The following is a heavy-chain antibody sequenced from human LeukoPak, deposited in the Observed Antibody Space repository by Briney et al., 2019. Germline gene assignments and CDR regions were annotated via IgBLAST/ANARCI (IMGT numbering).Heavy chain of an antibody. CDR1: GFTFSSYG. J-gene: IGHJ4*02. D-gene: IGHD6-13*01. CDR2: MSYDGNNK. Sequence: PGRSLRLSCAASGFTFSSYGMHWVRQAPGKGLEWVAVMSYDGNNKYYADSVKGRFTIPRDNSKNTLYLQMNSLRAEDTAVYFCAKDKNSYSSTWYGGSDYWGQGTLVIVSS. V-gene: IGHV3-30*18. CDR3: AKDKNSYSSTWYGGSDY.